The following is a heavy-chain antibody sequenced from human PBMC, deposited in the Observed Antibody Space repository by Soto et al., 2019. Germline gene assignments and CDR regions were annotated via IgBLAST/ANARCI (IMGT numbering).Heavy chain of an antibody. D-gene: IGHD4-17*01. CDR1: GGSISSSSYY. Sequence: SETLSLTCTVSGGSISSSSYYWGWIRQPPGKGLEWIGSIYYSGSTYYNPSLKSRVTISVDTSKNQFSLKLSSVTAADTAVYYCASSHYGPHNWFDPWGQGTLVTVSS. J-gene: IGHJ5*02. V-gene: IGHV4-39*01. CDR3: ASSHYGPHNWFDP. CDR2: IYYSGST.